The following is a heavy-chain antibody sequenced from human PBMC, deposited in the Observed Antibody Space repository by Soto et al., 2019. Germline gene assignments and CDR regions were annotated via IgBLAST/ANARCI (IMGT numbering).Heavy chain of an antibody. CDR2: IYYSGST. CDR3: ARGRGDTAMAWYY. V-gene: IGHV4-59*01. Sequence: QVQLQESGPGLVKPSETLSLTCTVSGGSISSYYWSWIRQPPGKGLEWIGYIYYSGSTKYNPSLKSRVTISVDTSKNQFSLKLNSVTAADTAAYYCARGRGDTAMAWYYWGQGTLVTVSS. J-gene: IGHJ4*02. D-gene: IGHD5-18*01. CDR1: GGSISSYY.